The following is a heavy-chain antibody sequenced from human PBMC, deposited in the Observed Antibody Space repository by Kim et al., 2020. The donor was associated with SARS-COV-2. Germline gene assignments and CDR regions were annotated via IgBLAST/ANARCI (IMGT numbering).Heavy chain of an antibody. V-gene: IGHV3-11*06. Sequence: ADSVKGRFTISRDNAKNSLYLQMNSLRAEDTAVYYCARGHGYYYYYGMDVWGQGTTVTVSS. J-gene: IGHJ6*02. CDR3: ARGHGYYYYYGMDV.